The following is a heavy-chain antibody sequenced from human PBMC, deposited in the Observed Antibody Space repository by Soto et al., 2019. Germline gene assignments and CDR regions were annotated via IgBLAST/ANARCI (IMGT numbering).Heavy chain of an antibody. CDR1: GYTFIIHG. J-gene: IGHJ4*02. V-gene: IGHV1-18*04. CDR3: ARDFYPLAYYFDP. CDR2: VSGSNGNT. Sequence: QVQLVQSEAEVKKPGASVKVSCEASGYTFIIHGISWVRQAPGQGLEWMGWVSGSNGNTKYAQKFQGRFTMTTETSTSTAHMELRNLRSDDTAVYLCARDFYPLAYYFDPWGQGTLVTVSS.